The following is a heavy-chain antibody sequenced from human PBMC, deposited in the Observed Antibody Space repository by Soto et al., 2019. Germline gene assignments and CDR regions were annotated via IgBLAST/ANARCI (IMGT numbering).Heavy chain of an antibody. CDR2: ISYDGSNK. CDR1: GFTFSSYG. J-gene: IGHJ3*02. CDR3: ATIAAESAFDI. Sequence: QVQLAESGGGVVQPGRSLRLSCAASGFTFSSYGMHWVRQAPGKGLEWVAVISYDGSNKYYADSVKGRFTISRDNSKNTLYLQMNSLRAEDTAVYYCATIAAESAFDIWGQGTMVTVSS. V-gene: IGHV3-30*03. D-gene: IGHD6-13*01.